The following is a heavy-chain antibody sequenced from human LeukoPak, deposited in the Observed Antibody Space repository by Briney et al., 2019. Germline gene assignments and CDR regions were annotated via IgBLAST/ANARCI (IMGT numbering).Heavy chain of an antibody. CDR2: INWNGGST. D-gene: IGHD6-13*01. V-gene: IGHV3-20*04. J-gene: IGHJ6*03. Sequence: TGGSLRLSCAASGFTFDDYGMSWVRQAPGKGLEWVSGINWNGGSTGYADSVKGRFTISRDNAKNSLYLQMNSLRAEDTALYYCARSRSSWSTDYYYNYMDVWGKGTTVTVSS. CDR3: ARSRSSWSTDYYYNYMDV. CDR1: GFTFDDYG.